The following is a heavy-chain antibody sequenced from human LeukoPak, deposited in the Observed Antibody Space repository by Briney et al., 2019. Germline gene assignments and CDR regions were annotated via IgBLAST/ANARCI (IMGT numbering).Heavy chain of an antibody. CDR3: ARGRARGVAAPFDY. V-gene: IGHV3-11*05. J-gene: IGHJ4*02. D-gene: IGHD3-10*01. CDR2: ISSSSSYT. CDR1: AFTFSDYY. Sequence: GGSLRLSCAASAFTFSDYYMSWIRQAPGKGLEWVSYISSSSSYTNYADSGKGRFTISRDNAKNSLYLQMNSLRADDTAVYYCARGRARGVAAPFDYWGQGTLVTVSS.